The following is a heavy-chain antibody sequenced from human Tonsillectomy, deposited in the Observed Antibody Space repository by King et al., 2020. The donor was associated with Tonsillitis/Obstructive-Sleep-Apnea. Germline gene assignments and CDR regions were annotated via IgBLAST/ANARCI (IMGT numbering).Heavy chain of an antibody. D-gene: IGHD3-22*01. CDR3: ARHTSSGYYSYYYGMDV. CDR2: IYPGDSDT. J-gene: IGHJ6*02. Sequence: QLVQSGAEVKKPGESLKISCKGSGYSFTSYWIGWVRQMPGKGLEWMGIIYPGDSDTRYSPSFQGQVTISANKSISTAYLQWSSLKASDTAMYYCARHTSSGYYSYYYGMDVWGQGTTVTVSS. CDR1: GYSFTSYW. V-gene: IGHV5-51*01.